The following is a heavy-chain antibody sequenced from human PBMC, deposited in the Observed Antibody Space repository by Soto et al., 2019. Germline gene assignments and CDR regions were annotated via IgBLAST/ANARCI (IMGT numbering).Heavy chain of an antibody. Sequence: PGGSLRLSCAASGFTVSIYGMHWVRQAPGKGLEWVAVMWSEGGNKHYADSVKGRFTISRDNSKNTLYLQMNSLRAEDTAVYYCARDPPDDSSGYFSLDYWGQGTLVTVSS. CDR1: GFTVSIYG. CDR2: MWSEGGNK. V-gene: IGHV3-33*01. D-gene: IGHD3-22*01. J-gene: IGHJ4*02. CDR3: ARDPPDDSSGYFSLDY.